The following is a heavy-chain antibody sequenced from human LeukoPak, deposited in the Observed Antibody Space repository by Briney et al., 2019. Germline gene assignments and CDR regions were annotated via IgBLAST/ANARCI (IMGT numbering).Heavy chain of an antibody. CDR3: ARVGSDWTDVRYNWFDP. J-gene: IGHJ5*02. CDR1: GGSIGSGDYS. CDR2: IFQSGST. V-gene: IGHV4-30-2*01. D-gene: IGHD1-1*01. Sequence: PSQTLSLTCAVSGGSIGSGDYSCSWIRQPPGKGLEWIGYIFQSGSTYYNPSLKSRVTISVDRSKNQFSLKLSSVTAADTAVYYCARVGSDWTDVRYNWFDPWGQGTLVTVSS.